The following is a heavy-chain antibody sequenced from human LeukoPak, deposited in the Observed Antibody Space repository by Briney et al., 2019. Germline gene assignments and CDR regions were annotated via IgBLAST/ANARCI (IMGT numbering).Heavy chain of an antibody. Sequence: ASVKVSCKASGGTFSSYAISWVRQAPGQGLEWMGGIIPIFGTANYAQKFQGRVTITTDESTSTAYMELSSLRSEDTAVYYCAGRYGSGSYYSNYFDYWGQGTLVTVSS. V-gene: IGHV1-69*05. CDR3: AGRYGSGSYYSNYFDY. CDR2: IIPIFGTA. CDR1: GGTFSSYA. J-gene: IGHJ4*02. D-gene: IGHD3-10*01.